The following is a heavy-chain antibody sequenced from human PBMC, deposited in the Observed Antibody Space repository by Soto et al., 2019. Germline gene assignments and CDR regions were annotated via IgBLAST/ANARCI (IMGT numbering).Heavy chain of an antibody. J-gene: IGHJ6*02. D-gene: IGHD4-17*01. Sequence: QVRLQESGPGLVKPSETLSLTCTVSNASISSYYWSWIRQPPGKRLEWIGYMAPSGSSKYNPSLAGRVTISVDTCNNQFSLKLTSVTAADTAVYYCARDGNFGDDIHDYYGMDVWGRGTTVTVSS. CDR1: NASISSYY. CDR3: ARDGNFGDDIHDYYGMDV. V-gene: IGHV4-59*01. CDR2: MAPSGSS.